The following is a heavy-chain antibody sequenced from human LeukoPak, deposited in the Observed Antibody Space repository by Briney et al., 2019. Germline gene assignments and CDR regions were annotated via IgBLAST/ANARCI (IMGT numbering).Heavy chain of an antibody. V-gene: IGHV4-30-4*08. J-gene: IGHJ6*02. CDR1: GDSISSRDYY. D-gene: IGHD6-19*01. Sequence: SETLSLTCSVSGDSISSRDYYWSWIRQPPGKGLEWIGYIYYSGSTSYNPSLKSRVTISVDTSKNQFSLKLSSVTAADTAVYYCARTGSVVAGTPYYYYGMDVWGQGTTVTVSS. CDR3: ARTGSVVAGTPYYYYGMDV. CDR2: IYYSGST.